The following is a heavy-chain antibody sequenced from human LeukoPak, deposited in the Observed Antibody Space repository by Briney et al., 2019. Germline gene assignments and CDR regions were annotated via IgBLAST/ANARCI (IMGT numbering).Heavy chain of an antibody. CDR2: INHSGST. CDR3: ALGAGYCSSTSCYRAFDI. V-gene: IGHV4-38-2*01. J-gene: IGHJ3*02. D-gene: IGHD2-2*02. CDR1: GYSISSGYY. Sequence: PSETLSLTCAVSGYSISSGYYWGWIRQPPGKGLEWIGIINHSGSTYYNWSLKSRITISVDTSKNQFSLKLSSVTAADTAVYYCALGAGYCSSTSCYRAFDIWGQGTMVTVSS.